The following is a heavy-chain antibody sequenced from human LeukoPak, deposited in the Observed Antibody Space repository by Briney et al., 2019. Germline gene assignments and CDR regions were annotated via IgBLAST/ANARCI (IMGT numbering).Heavy chain of an antibody. V-gene: IGHV3-23*01. CDR3: AKAVTWYYAFDI. J-gene: IGHJ3*02. D-gene: IGHD6-13*01. Sequence: GGSLRLSCAASGFTFSSYAMSWVRRAPGKGLEWVSAISGSGGSTYYADSVKGRFTISRDNSKNTLYLQMNSLRAEDTAVYYCAKAVTWYYAFDIWGQGTMVTVSS. CDR2: ISGSGGST. CDR1: GFTFSSYA.